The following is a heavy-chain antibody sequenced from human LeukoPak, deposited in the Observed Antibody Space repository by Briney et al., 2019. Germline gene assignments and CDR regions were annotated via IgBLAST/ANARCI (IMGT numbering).Heavy chain of an antibody. J-gene: IGHJ4*02. CDR3: VRDRNNNYFDY. Sequence: GGSLRLSCAASGFAFVIYGMRCVRQAPGRGGEWVAFIWPGGTREFYADSVRGRFTLSRDSPNNTVYLHMNSLRAEDTALYFCVRDRNNNYFDYWGQGTPLTVSS. CDR1: GFAFVIYG. V-gene: IGHV3-33*01. D-gene: IGHD1-14*01. CDR2: IWPGGTRE.